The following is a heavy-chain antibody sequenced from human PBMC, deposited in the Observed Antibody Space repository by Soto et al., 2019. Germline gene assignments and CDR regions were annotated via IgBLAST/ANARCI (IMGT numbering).Heavy chain of an antibody. V-gene: IGHV5-51*01. CDR2: IYPGDSDT. J-gene: IGHJ6*04. CDR3: ERHFLPVIAAAGPAYYGMDV. Sequence: ESLKISCKGSGYSFTSYWIGWVRQMPGKGLEWMGIIYPGDSDTRYSPSFQGQVTISADKSISTAYLQWSSLKASDTAMYYCERHFLPVIAAAGPAYYGMDVWGKGTTVTVSS. D-gene: IGHD6-13*01. CDR1: GYSFTSYW.